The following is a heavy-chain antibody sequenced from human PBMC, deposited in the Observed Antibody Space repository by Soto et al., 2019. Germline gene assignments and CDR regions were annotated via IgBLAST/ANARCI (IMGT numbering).Heavy chain of an antibody. CDR3: ALDYYGSGSYPNDAFDI. D-gene: IGHD3-10*01. V-gene: IGHV3-23*01. Sequence: PGGSLRLSCAASGFTFSSSAMSWVRQAPGKGLEWVPAISGSGGSPYYADSVKGWFTISRDNYKKTLYLQMNSLRAEDTAVYYCALDYYGSGSYPNDAFDIWGQGTMVTVSS. CDR2: ISGSGGSP. CDR1: GFTFSSSA. J-gene: IGHJ3*02.